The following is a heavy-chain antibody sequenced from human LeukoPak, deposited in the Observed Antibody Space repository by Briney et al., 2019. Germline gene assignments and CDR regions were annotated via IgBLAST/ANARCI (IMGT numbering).Heavy chain of an antibody. Sequence: GESLKISCKGSGYSFTSYWIGWVRQMPGKGLEWMGIIYPGDSDTRYSPSFQGRVTISADKSISTAYLQWSSLKASDTAMYYCARVRWGWFGCGGDCVDYWGQGTLVTVSS. V-gene: IGHV5-51*01. CDR3: ARVRWGWFGCGGDCVDY. CDR1: GYSFTSYW. D-gene: IGHD2-21*02. J-gene: IGHJ4*02. CDR2: IYPGDSDT.